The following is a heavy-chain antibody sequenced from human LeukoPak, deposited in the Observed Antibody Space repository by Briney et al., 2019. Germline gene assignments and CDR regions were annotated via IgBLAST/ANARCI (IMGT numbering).Heavy chain of an antibody. CDR1: GGSISSYY. CDR3: AREWIVVVPAALKSYYYYYGMDV. Sequence: SETLSLTCTVSGGSISSYYWSWIRQPAGKGLEWIGRIYTSGSTNYNPSFKSRVTMSVDTSKNQFSLKLSSVTAADTAVYYCAREWIVVVPAALKSYYYYYGMDVWGQGTTVTVSS. CDR2: IYTSGST. D-gene: IGHD2-2*01. V-gene: IGHV4-4*07. J-gene: IGHJ6*02.